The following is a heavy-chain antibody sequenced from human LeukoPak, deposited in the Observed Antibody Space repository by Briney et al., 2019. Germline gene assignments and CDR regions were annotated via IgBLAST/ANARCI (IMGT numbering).Heavy chain of an antibody. Sequence: ASVKVSCKASGYTFTSYGISWVRQALGQGLEWMGWISAYNGNTNYAQKLQGRVTMTTDTSTSTAYMELRSLRSDDTAVYYCARDYYDSSGYYLDYWGQGTLVTVSS. CDR3: ARDYYDSSGYYLDY. J-gene: IGHJ4*02. CDR2: ISAYNGNT. V-gene: IGHV1-18*01. CDR1: GYTFTSYG. D-gene: IGHD3-22*01.